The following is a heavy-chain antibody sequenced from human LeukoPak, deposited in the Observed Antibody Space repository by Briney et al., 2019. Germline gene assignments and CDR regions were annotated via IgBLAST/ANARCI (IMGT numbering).Heavy chain of an antibody. V-gene: IGHV3-30*04. CDR1: GFTFSSYA. J-gene: IGHJ4*02. D-gene: IGHD2-2*01. CDR2: ISYDGSNK. CDR3: ARAGSTSCYSSADY. Sequence: GGSLRLSCAASGFTFSSYAMHWVRQAPGKGLEWVAVISYDGSNKYCADSVKGRFTISRGNSKNTLYLQMNSLRAEDTAVYYCARAGSTSCYSSADYWGQGTLVTVSS.